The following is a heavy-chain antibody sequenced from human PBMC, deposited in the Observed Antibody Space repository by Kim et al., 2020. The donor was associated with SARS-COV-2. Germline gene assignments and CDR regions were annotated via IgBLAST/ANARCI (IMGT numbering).Heavy chain of an antibody. CDR3: SRDVVPAAIDGLDV. CDR2: ISCGSEIM. V-gene: IGHV3-21*06. D-gene: IGHD2-2*01. J-gene: IGHJ6*02. Sequence: GGSLRLSCVASGFSLSDYSMNWVRQAPGKGLEWVSSISCGSEIMYYASSVNGRFTISRDNAKNGLYLQLNSLRAEDTAVYYCSRDVVPAAIDGLDVWGQG. CDR1: GFSLSDYS.